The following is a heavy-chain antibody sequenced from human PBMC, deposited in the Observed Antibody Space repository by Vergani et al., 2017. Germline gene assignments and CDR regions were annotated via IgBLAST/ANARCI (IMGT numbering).Heavy chain of an antibody. CDR2: ISWDGGST. D-gene: IGHD4-17*01. V-gene: IGHV3-43*01. J-gene: IGHJ2*01. CDR3: ARGGDYGDPHWYFDL. Sequence: EVQLVESGGVVVQPGGSLRLSCAASGFTFDDYTMHWVRQAPGKGLEWVSLISWDGGSTYYADSVKGRFTISRDNSKNSLYLQMNSLRAEDTALYYCARGGDYGDPHWYFDLWGRGTLVTVSS. CDR1: GFTFDDYT.